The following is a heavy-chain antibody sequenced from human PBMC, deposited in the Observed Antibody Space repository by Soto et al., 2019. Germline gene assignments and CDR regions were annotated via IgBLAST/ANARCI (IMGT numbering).Heavy chain of an antibody. CDR3: AKRRGAGGHFDY. V-gene: IGHV3-23*01. CDR1: GFTFSSYA. D-gene: IGHD2-15*01. CDR2: VSIGGST. J-gene: IGHJ4*02. Sequence: DVQLLESGGGLVQPAGSLRLSCAASGFTFSSYAMGWVRQGPGKGLEWVAVVSIGGSTHYEDPVRGRFTISRDNSKNTLSLQMNTLTAYDTAVYFCAKRRGAGGHFDYWGQGALVTVSS.